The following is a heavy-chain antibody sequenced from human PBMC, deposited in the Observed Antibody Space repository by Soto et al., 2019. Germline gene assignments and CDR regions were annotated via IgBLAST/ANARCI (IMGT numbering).Heavy chain of an antibody. CDR1: GGSFSSHC. Sequence: QAHLVQSGAEVKKPGSSVKVSCRASGGSFSSHCLIWVRQAPGQGLEWMGGLVPKFGAPKYAQKFQDRVTITADISTTTVYMELNRLKVEDTAMYFCARWAGECTEGDWFAPLDFCGQGTPLTVSS. CDR3: ARWAGECTEGDWFAPLDF. D-gene: IGHD3-9*01. J-gene: IGHJ4*02. V-gene: IGHV1-69*06. CDR2: LVPKFGAP.